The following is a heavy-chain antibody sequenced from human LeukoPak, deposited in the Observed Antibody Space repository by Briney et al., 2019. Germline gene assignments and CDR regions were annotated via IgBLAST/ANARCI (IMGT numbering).Heavy chain of an antibody. CDR3: ARDGTTGTTRDAFDI. V-gene: IGHV3-74*01. J-gene: IGHJ3*02. Sequence: GGSLRLSCAVSGFTFSTYWMHWVRQAPEEGLVWVSRIKSDGSSTYYADSVKGRFTISRDNAKNTLYLQMNSLRAEDTAVYYCARDGTTGTTRDAFDIWGQGTMVTVSS. CDR2: IKSDGSST. D-gene: IGHD1-1*01. CDR1: GFTFSTYW.